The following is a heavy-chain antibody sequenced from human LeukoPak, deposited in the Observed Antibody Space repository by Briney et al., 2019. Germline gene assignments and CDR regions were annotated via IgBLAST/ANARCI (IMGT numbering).Heavy chain of an antibody. J-gene: IGHJ4*02. Sequence: GGSLRLSCSASGFTLSSHAMHWVRQAPGKGLEYVSAISSNGGTTYYADSVKGRFTISRGDSKNTLYLQMSSLRDEDTAMYYCVKRVSSGHYYDYWGQGTLVTVSS. D-gene: IGHD3-22*01. CDR2: ISSNGGTT. CDR1: GFTLSSHA. CDR3: VKRVSSGHYYDY. V-gene: IGHV3-64D*09.